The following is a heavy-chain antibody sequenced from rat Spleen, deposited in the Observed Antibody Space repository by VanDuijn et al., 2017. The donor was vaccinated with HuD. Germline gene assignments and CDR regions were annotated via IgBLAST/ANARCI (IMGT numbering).Heavy chain of an antibody. CDR2: IWRGGST. CDR3: ARSAKYYYDGSYYYVHFDY. CDR1: GFSLTSNS. Sequence: QVQLKESGPGLVQPSQTLSLTCTVSGFSLTSNSVHWVRQPPGKGLECIGTIWRGGSTDYSSALKSRLSISRDTSKSQVLLKMNSLQTEDTAMYFCARSAKYYYDGSYYYVHFDYWGQGVMVTVSS. D-gene: IGHD1-12*02. J-gene: IGHJ2*01. V-gene: IGHV2-15*01.